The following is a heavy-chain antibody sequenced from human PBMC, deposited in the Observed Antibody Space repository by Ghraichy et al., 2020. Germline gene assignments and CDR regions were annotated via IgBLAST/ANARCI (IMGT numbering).Heavy chain of an antibody. Sequence: SETLSLTCAVSGGSTSSSNWWSWVRQPPGKGLEWIGEIYHSGSTNYNPSLKSRVTISVDKSKNQFSLKLSSVTAADTAVYYCAREASLIVGATNLTLYYYYGMDVCGQGTTVTVSS. D-gene: IGHD1-26*01. CDR3: AREASLIVGATNLTLYYYYGMDV. V-gene: IGHV4-4*02. J-gene: IGHJ6*02. CDR2: IYHSGST. CDR1: GGSTSSSNW.